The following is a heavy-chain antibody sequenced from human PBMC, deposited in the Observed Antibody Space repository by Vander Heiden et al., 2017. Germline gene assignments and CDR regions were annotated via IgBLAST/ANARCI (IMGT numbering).Heavy chain of an antibody. CDR1: GGPISSGGYY. J-gene: IGHJ5*02. CDR2: SDYSGST. Sequence: VQLQESGPGLVTPSQTPSLTCTVSGGPISSGGYYWSWIRQHPGKGLEWIGYSDYSGSTYYNPSLKSRVTISVDMSKNQFSLKLSSVTAADTAVYYCVRNMVRGEKGWFDPWGQGTLVTVSS. D-gene: IGHD3-10*01. V-gene: IGHV4-31*03. CDR3: VRNMVRGEKGWFDP.